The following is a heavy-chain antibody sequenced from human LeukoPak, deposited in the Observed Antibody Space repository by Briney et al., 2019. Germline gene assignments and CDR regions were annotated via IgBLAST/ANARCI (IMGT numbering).Heavy chain of an antibody. CDR3: APCRVYDSSAIDAFDI. J-gene: IGHJ3*02. V-gene: IGHV4-34*01. CDR2: INHSGST. CDR1: GGSFGGYY. D-gene: IGHD3-22*01. Sequence: SETLSLTCAVYGGSFGGYYWSWIRQPPGKGMEWIGEINHSGSTNYNPSLKSRVTISVDTSKNQFSLKLSSVTAADTAVYYGAPCRVYDSSAIDAFDIWGQGTMVTVSS.